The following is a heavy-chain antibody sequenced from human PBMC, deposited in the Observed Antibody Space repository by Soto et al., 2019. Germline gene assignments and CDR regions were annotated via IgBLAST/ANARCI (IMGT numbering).Heavy chain of an antibody. D-gene: IGHD4-4*01. CDR3: AKVEGGQYLLPDI. Sequence: EVQLMASGGGLVQSGTSLRLSCVGARFTLKTNWMIWVRQVPGKGLECVSRVNYDGSSTMYADSVKGRFTFSRDNANTTLLLEMNSLRVEDTGVYFCAKVEGGQYLLPDIWGQGTLVTVSS. CDR1: RFTLKTNW. CDR2: VNYDGSST. V-gene: IGHV3-74*03. J-gene: IGHJ4*02.